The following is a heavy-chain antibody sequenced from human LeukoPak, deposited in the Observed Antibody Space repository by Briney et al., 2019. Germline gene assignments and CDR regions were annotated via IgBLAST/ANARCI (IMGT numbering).Heavy chain of an antibody. CDR2: ISPTGAST. CDR1: TFTFSRYA. CDR3: ANGDAAPVDY. Sequence: PGGSLRLSCAASTFTFSRYAMAWVRQAPGKGLEWVSAISPTGASTYYADSVKGRFTISRDNSKNTLYLQMNSLRAEDTAVYYCANGDAAPVDYWGQGTLVTVSS. D-gene: IGHD3-10*01. J-gene: IGHJ4*02. V-gene: IGHV3-23*01.